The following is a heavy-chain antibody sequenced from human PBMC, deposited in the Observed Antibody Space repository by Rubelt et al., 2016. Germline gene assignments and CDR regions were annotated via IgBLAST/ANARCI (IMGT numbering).Heavy chain of an antibody. V-gene: IGHV3-23*01. CDR1: GFTFSNAC. D-gene: IGHD3-3*01. Sequence: GGSLRLSCAASGFTFSNACMNWVRQAPGTGPEWVSAISGTGGSTYYADSVKGRFTIPRDNSKNTLYLQMNSMRAEDTAVYYCAKGRRITMLTLMDVWGQGTTVTVSS. CDR2: ISGTGGST. J-gene: IGHJ6*02. CDR3: AKGRRITMLTLMDV.